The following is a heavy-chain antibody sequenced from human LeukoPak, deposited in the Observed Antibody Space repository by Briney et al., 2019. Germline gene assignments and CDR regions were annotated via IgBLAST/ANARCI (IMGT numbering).Heavy chain of an antibody. CDR1: GGSISSGSYY. Sequence: SETLSLTCTVSGGSISSGSYYWSWIRQPAGKGLEWIGRIYTSGSTNYNLSLKSRVTISVDTSKNQFSLKLSSVTAADTAVYYCARQLYYYDSSADFDYWGQGTLVTVSS. CDR3: ARQLYYYDSSADFDY. J-gene: IGHJ4*02. CDR2: IYTSGST. V-gene: IGHV4-61*02. D-gene: IGHD3-22*01.